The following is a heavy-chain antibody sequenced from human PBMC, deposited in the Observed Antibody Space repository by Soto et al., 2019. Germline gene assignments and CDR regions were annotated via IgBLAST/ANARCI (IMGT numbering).Heavy chain of an antibody. CDR1: GFSLTTTKMC. J-gene: IGHJ4*02. CDR3: ARTLAATGQYFFDY. V-gene: IGHV2-70*01. Sequence: SGPTLVNPTQTLTLTCTFSGFSLTTTKMCVSWIRQPPGRALEWLALIDWDDDRYYSPSLKTRLTISQDTSKNQVVLTMTNMGPVDTATYYCARTLAATGQYFFDYWGQGTVVTVSS. CDR2: IDWDDDR. D-gene: IGHD6-13*01.